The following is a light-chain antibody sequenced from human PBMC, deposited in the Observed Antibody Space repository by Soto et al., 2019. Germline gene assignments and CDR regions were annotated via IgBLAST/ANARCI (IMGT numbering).Light chain of an antibody. V-gene: IGKV3-15*01. Sequence: EILMTQSPATLSVSPGERATLSCRASQSASSNLAWYQQKPGQAPWLLIYAASTRATGIPARFSGSGSGTDFTLTISRLEPEDFAVYYCQQFGSSPGFTFGPGTKVDIK. CDR1: QSASSN. J-gene: IGKJ3*01. CDR2: AAS. CDR3: QQFGSSPGFT.